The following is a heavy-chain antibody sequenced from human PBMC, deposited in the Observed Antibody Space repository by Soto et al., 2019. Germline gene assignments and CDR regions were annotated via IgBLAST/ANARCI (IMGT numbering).Heavy chain of an antibody. CDR2: ISGSDDST. J-gene: IGHJ6*01. V-gene: IGHV3-23*01. Sequence: EVQLLESGGGLVQPGGSLRLSCAASGFTFNNYAMTWVRQAPGKGLEWVSTISGSDDSTYYADSVKGRLTISRDNSKNALYVQMSSLRAEDTALYYCVKDWTGDTCPCMDVWGQGTTVTVSS. D-gene: IGHD2-8*02. CDR1: GFTFNNYA. CDR3: VKDWTGDTCPCMDV.